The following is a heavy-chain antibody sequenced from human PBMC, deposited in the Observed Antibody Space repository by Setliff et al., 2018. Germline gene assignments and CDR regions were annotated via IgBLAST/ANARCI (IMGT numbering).Heavy chain of an antibody. V-gene: IGHV1-2*04. CDR1: GYTFTSYY. CDR2: INPNSGGT. J-gene: IGHJ4*02. Sequence: ASVKVSCKASGYTFTSYYMHWVRQAPGQGLEWMGIINPNSGGTNYAQKFQGWVTMTRDTSISTAYMELSRLRSDDTAVYYCARRRYYYDSSGYRWGGFYFDYWGQGTLVTVSS. D-gene: IGHD3-22*01. CDR3: ARRRYYYDSSGYRWGGFYFDY.